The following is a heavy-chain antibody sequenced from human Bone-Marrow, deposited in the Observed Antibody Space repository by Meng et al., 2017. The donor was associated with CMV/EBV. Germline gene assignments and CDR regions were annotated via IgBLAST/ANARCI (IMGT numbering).Heavy chain of an antibody. V-gene: IGHV1-18*01. D-gene: IGHD1-1*01. CDR3: ATDLAIIWNGGTLFDI. CDR2: ISAYNGNT. Sequence: ASVKVSCKASGYTFTSYGISWVRQAPGQGLEWMGWISAYNGNTNYAQKLQGRVTMTTDTSTSTAYMELSSLRSEDTAVYYCATDLAIIWNGGTLFDIWGQGTMVTVSS. CDR1: GYTFTSYG. J-gene: IGHJ3*02.